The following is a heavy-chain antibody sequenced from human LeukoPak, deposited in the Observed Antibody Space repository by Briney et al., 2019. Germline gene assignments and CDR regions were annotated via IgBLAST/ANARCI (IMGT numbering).Heavy chain of an antibody. Sequence: GASVKVSCKASGYTFTSYYMHWVRQAPGQGLEWMGIINPSGGSTSYAQKFQGRVTMTRDMSTSTVYMELSSLRSEDTAVYYCARDQLGATALAYFDYWGQGTLVTVSS. CDR1: GYTFTSYY. CDR2: INPSGGST. J-gene: IGHJ4*02. D-gene: IGHD1-26*01. CDR3: ARDQLGATALAYFDY. V-gene: IGHV1-46*01.